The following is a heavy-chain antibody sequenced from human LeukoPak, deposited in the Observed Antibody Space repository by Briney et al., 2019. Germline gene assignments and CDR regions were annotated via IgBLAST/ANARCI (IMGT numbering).Heavy chain of an antibody. Sequence: VKVSCKATGYTFTTYGISWVRQAPGRGLEWMGWISAYNGKTNYAQMLQGRVTVTTDTSTSTAYMELRSLRSDDTAVYYCARDQPRRWLDPWGQGTLVTVSS. CDR3: ARDQPRRWLDP. CDR1: GYTFTTYG. J-gene: IGHJ5*02. V-gene: IGHV1-18*01. D-gene: IGHD1-14*01. CDR2: ISAYNGKT.